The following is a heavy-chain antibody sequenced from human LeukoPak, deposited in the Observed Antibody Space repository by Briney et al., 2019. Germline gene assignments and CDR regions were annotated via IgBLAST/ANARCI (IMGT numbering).Heavy chain of an antibody. D-gene: IGHD3-9*01. CDR3: ARHPYYDILTGLSYNWFDP. Sequence: SETLSLTCSVSGGSISSYYWSWIRQPPGKGLEWIGYIYYSGSTNYNPSLKSRVTISVDTSKNLFSLKLSSVTAADTAVYYCARHPYYDILTGLSYNWFDPWGQGTLVTVSS. CDR1: GGSISSYY. J-gene: IGHJ5*02. V-gene: IGHV4-59*01. CDR2: IYYSGST.